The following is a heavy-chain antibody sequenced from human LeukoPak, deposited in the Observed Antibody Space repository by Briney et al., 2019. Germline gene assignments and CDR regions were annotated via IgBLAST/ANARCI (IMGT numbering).Heavy chain of an antibody. J-gene: IGHJ4*02. CDR1: GFTVSNNY. CDR2: IYSGGSM. Sequence: GGSLRLSCAASGFTVSNNYMSWVRHAPGKGLEWVSVIYSGGSMYYADSVKGRFTISRDNSKNTLYLQMNSLRAEDTAVYYCARVRSGSYYVDYWGQGTLVTVSS. V-gene: IGHV3-66*01. D-gene: IGHD1-26*01. CDR3: ARVRSGSYYVDY.